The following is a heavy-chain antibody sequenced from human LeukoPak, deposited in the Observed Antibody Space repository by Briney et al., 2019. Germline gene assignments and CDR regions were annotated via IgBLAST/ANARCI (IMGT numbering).Heavy chain of an antibody. V-gene: IGHV1-69*13. CDR2: IIPIFGTA. D-gene: IGHD5-24*01. Sequence: SVKVSCTASGGTFSSYAISWVRQAPGQGLEWMGGIIPIFGTANYAQKFQGRVTITADESTSTAYMELSSLRSEDTAVYYCAKTXGYQELYYYYYYGMDVWGQGTTVTVSS. J-gene: IGHJ6*02. CDR1: GGTFSSYA. CDR3: AKTXGYQELYYYYYYGMDV.